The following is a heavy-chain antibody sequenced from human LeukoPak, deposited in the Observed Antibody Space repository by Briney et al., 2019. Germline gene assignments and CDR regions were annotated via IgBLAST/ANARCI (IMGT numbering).Heavy chain of an antibody. CDR3: ARDGLHTAHLDY. J-gene: IGHJ4*02. V-gene: IGHV3-48*02. Sequence: GGSLRLSCAASGFTFSTYTMNWVRQAPGKGLEWVSTVSDSSDVHYSDSVKGRFTISRDNARNSLYLQMNSLRDEDTAVYYCARDGLHTAHLDYWGQGTLVTVSS. CDR2: VSDSSDV. D-gene: IGHD5-18*01. CDR1: GFTFSTYT.